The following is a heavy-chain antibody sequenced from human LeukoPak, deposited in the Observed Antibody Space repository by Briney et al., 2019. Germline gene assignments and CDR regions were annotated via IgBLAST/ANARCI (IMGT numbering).Heavy chain of an antibody. V-gene: IGHV3-15*01. CDR1: GFTLINAW. CDR2: IKSKTDGGTT. CDR3: AELGITMIGGV. D-gene: IGHD3-10*02. Sequence: GGSLRLSCAASGFTLINAWMNWVRQAPGKGLEWVGRIKSKTDGGTTDYAAPVKGRFTISRDDSKNTLYLQMNSLRAEDTAVYYCAELGITMIGGVWGKETTVTISS. J-gene: IGHJ6*04.